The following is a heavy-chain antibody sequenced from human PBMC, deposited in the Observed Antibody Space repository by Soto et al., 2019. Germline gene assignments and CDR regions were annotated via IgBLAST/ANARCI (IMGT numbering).Heavy chain of an antibody. V-gene: IGHV4-4*07. CDR1: VDSITTYY. D-gene: IGHD1-1*01. Sequence: SETVSLTCTVSVDSITTYYWNWIRQPAGKGLEWIGRIDASGNTNYNPSLNSRVTLSVDTSKKQFSLKLTSVTAADTAVYYCARFSNNWFQTEGMDVWGQGTTVTVSS. CDR3: ARFSNNWFQTEGMDV. J-gene: IGHJ6*02. CDR2: IDASGNT.